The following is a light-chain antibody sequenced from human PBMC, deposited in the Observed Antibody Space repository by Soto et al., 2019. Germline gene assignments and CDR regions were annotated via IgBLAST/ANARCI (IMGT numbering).Light chain of an antibody. J-gene: IGKJ2*01. CDR2: NVS. CDR3: MQSTHWPPYT. CDR1: QSLAYIDGNTY. Sequence: EVVMTQSPLSLPVTLGQPASISCRSSQSLAYIDGNTYLTWFHQRPGQSPRRLIYNVSNRDSGVAGRFSGSGAGPDFTLKISRVEAEDVGIYYCMQSTHWPPYTFGQGTKLEIK. V-gene: IGKV2-30*01.